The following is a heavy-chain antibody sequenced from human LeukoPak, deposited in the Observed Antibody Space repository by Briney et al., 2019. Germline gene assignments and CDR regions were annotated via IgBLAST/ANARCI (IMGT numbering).Heavy chain of an antibody. CDR3: ARGRAGFVY. CDR2: INHSGST. J-gene: IGHJ4*02. V-gene: IGHV4-34*01. CDR1: GGSFSGYY. Sequence: SETLSLTCAVYGGSFSGYYWSWIRQPPGKGLEWIGEINHSGSTNYNPSLKSRVTISVDTSKNQFSLKLSSVTAADTAVYYCARGRAGFVYWGQGTLVTVSS.